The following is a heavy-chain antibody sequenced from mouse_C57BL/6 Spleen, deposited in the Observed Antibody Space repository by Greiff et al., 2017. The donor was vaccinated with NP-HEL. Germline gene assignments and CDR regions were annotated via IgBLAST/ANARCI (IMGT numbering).Heavy chain of an antibody. CDR2: IAPASGNT. CDR3: AGDGYCRWYDIGG. D-gene: IGHD2-3*01. CDR1: GFTFTNTF. J-gene: IGHJ4*01. V-gene: IGHV14-3*01. Sequence: VQLQQPVAELVRPGASVKLSCTASGFTFTNTFMHWVKQRPGQGLEWIGRIAPASGNTKYATKFQGKATITADTSSNTAYLQLSSLTSEDTAVYSCAGDGYCRWYDIGGWGKGPTVT.